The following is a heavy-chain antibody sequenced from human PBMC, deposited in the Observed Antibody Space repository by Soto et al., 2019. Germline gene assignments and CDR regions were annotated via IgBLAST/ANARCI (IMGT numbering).Heavy chain of an antibody. CDR3: ARESRFLEWLSLNWFDP. J-gene: IGHJ5*02. CDR2: ISSSSSTI. V-gene: IGHV3-48*02. Sequence: EVQLLESGGGLVQPGGSLRLSCAASGFTFSSYSMNWVCQAPGKGLEWVSYISSSSSTIYYADSVKGRFTISRDNAKNSLYLQMNSLRDEDTAVYYCARESRFLEWLSLNWFDPWGQGTLVTVSS. CDR1: GFTFSSYS. D-gene: IGHD3-3*01.